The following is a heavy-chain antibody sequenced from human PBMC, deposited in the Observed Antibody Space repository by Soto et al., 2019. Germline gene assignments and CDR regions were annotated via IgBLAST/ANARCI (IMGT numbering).Heavy chain of an antibody. J-gene: IGHJ5*02. V-gene: IGHV4-30-4*01. D-gene: IGHD3-3*01. CDR3: ARDYDFWSGYLNWFDP. CDR2: IYYSENT. CDR1: GVSISSGDYY. Sequence: SETLSLTCTVSGVSISSGDYYWSWIRQTPGKGLEWIGYIYYSENTYYNPSLKSRVAISVDTSKNQFSLKLSSVTAADTAVYYCARDYDFWSGYLNWFDPWGQGTLVTVSS.